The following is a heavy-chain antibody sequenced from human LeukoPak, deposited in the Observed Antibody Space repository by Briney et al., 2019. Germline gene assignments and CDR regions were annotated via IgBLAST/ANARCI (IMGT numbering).Heavy chain of an antibody. CDR3: ARDALWFGAVRHFDY. J-gene: IGHJ4*02. Sequence: ASVKVSCKASGYTFTSYYMHWVRQAPGQGLEWMGVINPSGGSTNYAQKLQGRVTMTTDTSTSTAYMELRSLRSDDTAVYYCARDALWFGAVRHFDYWGQGTLVTVSS. CDR1: GYTFTSYY. D-gene: IGHD3-10*01. CDR2: INPSGGST. V-gene: IGHV1-46*01.